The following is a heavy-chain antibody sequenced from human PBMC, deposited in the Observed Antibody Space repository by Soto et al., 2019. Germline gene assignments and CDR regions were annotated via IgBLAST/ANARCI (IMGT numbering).Heavy chain of an antibody. CDR3: ARQRTPLKSDAFDI. CDR2: VYKTGTT. J-gene: IGHJ3*02. CDR1: GRPLSADTSH. D-gene: IGHD2-8*01. Sequence: SETLSLTCSVTGRPLSADTSHWAWIRQPPGEGLEWIGTVYKTGTTYYNPSLRSRVSISVDTSKNQFSLTLSSVTATDTAVFYCARQRTPLKSDAFDIWGQGTMVTVSS. V-gene: IGHV4-39*01.